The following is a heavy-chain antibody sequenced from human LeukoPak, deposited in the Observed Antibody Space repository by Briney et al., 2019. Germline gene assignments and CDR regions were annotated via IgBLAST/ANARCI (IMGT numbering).Heavy chain of an antibody. D-gene: IGHD2/OR15-2a*01. CDR1: GGSVSSGSYY. V-gene: IGHV4-61*01. J-gene: IGHJ4*02. CDR3: ARGRATTSRAGRTYYFDY. CDR2: IYYSGST. Sequence: PSETLSLTCTVSGGSVSSGSYYWSWIRQPPGKGLEWIGYIYYSGSTNYNPSLKSRVTISVDTSKNQFSLKLSSVTAADTAVYYCARGRATTSRAGRTYYFDYWGQGTLVTVSS.